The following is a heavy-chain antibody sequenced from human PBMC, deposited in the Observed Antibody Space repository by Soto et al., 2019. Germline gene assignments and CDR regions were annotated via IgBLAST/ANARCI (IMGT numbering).Heavy chain of an antibody. CDR2: IYYSGTT. J-gene: IGHJ6*03. V-gene: IGHV4-31*03. D-gene: IGHD4-17*01. CDR3: AREKKWDYGDYYYMDV. CDR1: GGSISSGDYY. Sequence: QVQLQESGPGLVKPSQTLSLACTVSGGSISSGDYYWSWIRQHPGKGLEWIGYIYYSGTTNYNPSLRSRVTISVDTSKNPFSLKLSSVTVADTAVSYCAREKKWDYGDYYYMDVWGKGTTVTVPS.